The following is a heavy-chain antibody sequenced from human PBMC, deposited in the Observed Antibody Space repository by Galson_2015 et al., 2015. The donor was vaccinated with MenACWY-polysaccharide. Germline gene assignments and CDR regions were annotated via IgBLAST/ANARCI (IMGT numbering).Heavy chain of an antibody. CDR1: GYTFTSFG. CDR2: ISGYDGHT. D-gene: IGHD3-10*01. J-gene: IGHJ4*02. V-gene: IGHV1-18*01. Sequence: SVKVSCKASGYTFTSFGISWVRQAPGHGLEWMEWISGYDGHTNYAQKFQGRVTVTTDTSTSTAYMELRSLRSDDTAVYYCARDPGSGSPYYFDYWGQGSLVTVSS. CDR3: ARDPGSGSPYYFDY.